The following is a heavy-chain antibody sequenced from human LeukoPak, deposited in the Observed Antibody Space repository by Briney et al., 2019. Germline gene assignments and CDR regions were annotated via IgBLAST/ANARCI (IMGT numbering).Heavy chain of an antibody. V-gene: IGHV5-51*01. CDR2: IYPGDSDT. Sequence: GESLKISCKGSGYSFTSYWIGWVRQMPGKGLEWMGIIYPGDSDTRYSPSFQGQVTISADKSISTAYLQWSSLKASDTAMYYCARHYYYDSSGYPRGMGAFDIWGQGTMVTVSS. D-gene: IGHD3-22*01. CDR1: GYSFTSYW. CDR3: ARHYYYDSSGYPRGMGAFDI. J-gene: IGHJ3*02.